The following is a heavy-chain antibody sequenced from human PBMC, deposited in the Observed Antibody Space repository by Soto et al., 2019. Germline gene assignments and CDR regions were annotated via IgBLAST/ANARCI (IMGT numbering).Heavy chain of an antibody. D-gene: IGHD3-22*01. J-gene: IGHJ4*02. Sequence: GGSLRLSCAASGFTFSSYSMHWVRPAPGKGLEWVAVISYDGSNKYYADSVKGRFTISRDNSKNTLYLQMNSLRAEDTAVYYCARDVNPYDSSGYFDYWGQGTLVTVSS. CDR3: ARDVNPYDSSGYFDY. V-gene: IGHV3-30-3*01. CDR1: GFTFSSYS. CDR2: ISYDGSNK.